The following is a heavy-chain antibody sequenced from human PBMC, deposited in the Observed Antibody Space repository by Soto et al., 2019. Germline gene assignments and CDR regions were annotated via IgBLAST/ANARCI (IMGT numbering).Heavy chain of an antibody. J-gene: IGHJ6*03. CDR3: AKDITICGVAIGWGLYYMDV. CDR1: GFTFSSYG. Sequence: QVQLVESGGGVVQPGRSLRLSCAASGFTFSSYGMHWVRQAPGKGLEWVAVISYDGSNKYYADSVKGRFTISRDNSKNTLYLQMNSLRAEDTAVYYCAKDITICGVAIGWGLYYMDVWGKGTTVTVSS. D-gene: IGHD3-3*01. V-gene: IGHV3-30*18. CDR2: ISYDGSNK.